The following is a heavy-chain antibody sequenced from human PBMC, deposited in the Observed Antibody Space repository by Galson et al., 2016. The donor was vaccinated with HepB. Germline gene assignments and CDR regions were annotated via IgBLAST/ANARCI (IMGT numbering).Heavy chain of an antibody. D-gene: IGHD4-17*01. CDR1: GGTFSNYG. CDR3: ARDFRGPGDYRSYFYYGMDV. CDR2: IIPSLGPP. Sequence: SVKVSCKASGGTFSNYGFNWVRQAPGQGLEWMGGIIPSLGPPDYAQKFQDRVTITADESTRTVYMELSSLTSEDTAVYYCARDFRGPGDYRSYFYYGMDVWGQGTTLTVSS. J-gene: IGHJ6*02. V-gene: IGHV1-69*13.